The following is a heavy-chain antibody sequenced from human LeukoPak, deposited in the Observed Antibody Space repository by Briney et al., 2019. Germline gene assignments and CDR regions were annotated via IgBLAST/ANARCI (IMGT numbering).Heavy chain of an antibody. CDR3: ARVLVDTAMVGFDY. Sequence: ASVKVSCKASGYTFTSYAMNWVRQAPGQGLEWMGWINTNTGNPTYAQGFTGRFVFSLDTSVSTAYLQISSLKAEDTAVYYCARVLVDTAMVGFDYWGQGTLVTVSS. CDR2: INTNTGNP. CDR1: GYTFTSYA. J-gene: IGHJ4*02. D-gene: IGHD5-18*01. V-gene: IGHV7-4-1*02.